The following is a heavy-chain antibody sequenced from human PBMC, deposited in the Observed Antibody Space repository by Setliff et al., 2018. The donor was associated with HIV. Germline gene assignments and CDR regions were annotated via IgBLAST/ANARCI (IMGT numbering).Heavy chain of an antibody. CDR2: VYHSGGT. CDR3: TRRFEKWLAFDY. CDR1: GGSISSFSYY. V-gene: IGHV4-39*01. Sequence: SETLSLTCTVSGGSISSFSYYWAWIRQSPGKGLEWIGNVYHSGGTDYNPSLRSRVTISLDTSTNQFSLNLASVNAADTAVYYCTRRFEKWLAFDYWGQGTLVTVSS. J-gene: IGHJ4*02. D-gene: IGHD6-19*01.